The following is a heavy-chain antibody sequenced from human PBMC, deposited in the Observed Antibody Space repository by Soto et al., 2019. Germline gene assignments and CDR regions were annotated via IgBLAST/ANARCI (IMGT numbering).Heavy chain of an antibody. CDR2: IYYSGST. CDR3: ARAVQAREYYYGSGGLFDY. J-gene: IGHJ4*02. Sequence: PSETLSLTCTVSDGSISSGGYYWSWIRQHPGKGLEWIGYIYYSGSTYYNPSLKSRVTISVDTSKNQFSLKLSSVTAADTAVYYCARAVQAREYYYGSGGLFDYWGQGTLVTVSS. CDR1: DGSISSGGYY. V-gene: IGHV4-31*03. D-gene: IGHD3-10*01.